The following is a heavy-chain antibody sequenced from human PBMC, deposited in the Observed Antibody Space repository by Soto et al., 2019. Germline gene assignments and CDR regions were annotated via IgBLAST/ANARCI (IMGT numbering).Heavy chain of an antibody. J-gene: IGHJ6*02. CDR3: ASLLYYYDSSGTYYYGMDV. D-gene: IGHD3-22*01. CDR2: IYYSGST. Sequence: SETLSLTCTVSGGSISSGGYCWSWIRQHPGKGLEWIGYIYYSGSTYYNPSLKSRVTISVDTSKNQFSLKLSSVTAADTAVYYCASLLYYYDSSGTYYYGMDVWGQGTTVTVSS. CDR1: GGSISSGGYC. V-gene: IGHV4-31*03.